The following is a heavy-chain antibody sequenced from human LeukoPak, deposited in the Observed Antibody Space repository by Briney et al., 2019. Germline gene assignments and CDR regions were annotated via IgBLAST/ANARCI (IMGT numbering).Heavy chain of an antibody. CDR2: IYYSGST. CDR1: GFTFTSSA. Sequence: GSLRLSCVASGFTFTSSAMTWVRQAPGKGLEWIGYIYYSGSTNYNPSLKSRVTISVDTSKNQFSLKLSSVTAADTAVYYCARHRHYGDYYFDYWGQGTLVTVSS. CDR3: ARHRHYGDYYFDY. J-gene: IGHJ4*02. V-gene: IGHV4-59*08. D-gene: IGHD4-17*01.